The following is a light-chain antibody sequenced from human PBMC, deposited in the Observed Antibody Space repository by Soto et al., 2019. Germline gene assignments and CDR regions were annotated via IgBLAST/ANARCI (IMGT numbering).Light chain of an antibody. CDR3: AAWDDSLNAYV. V-gene: IGLV1-44*01. Sequence: QSVLTQPPSASGTPGQRVTISCSGSSSNIGSNTVNWYQQLPGTAPELLIYSNNQRPSGVPDRFSGSKSGTSASLAISGFQSEDEADYYCAAWDDSLNAYVFGTGTKLTVL. CDR1: SSNIGSNT. CDR2: SNN. J-gene: IGLJ1*01.